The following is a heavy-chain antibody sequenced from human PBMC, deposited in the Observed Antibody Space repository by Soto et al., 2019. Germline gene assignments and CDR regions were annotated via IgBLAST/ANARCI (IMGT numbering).Heavy chain of an antibody. J-gene: IGHJ3*02. D-gene: IGHD3-22*01. CDR2: IIPIFGTA. V-gene: IGHV1-69*13. CDR3: ARDKPSGDYYDSSGFAFDI. CDR1: GGTFSSYA. Sequence: SVKVYCKASGGTFSSYAISWVRQAPGQGLEWMGGIIPIFGTANYAQKFQGRVTITADESTSTAYMELSSLRSEDTAVYYCARDKPSGDYYDSSGFAFDIWGQGTMVTVSS.